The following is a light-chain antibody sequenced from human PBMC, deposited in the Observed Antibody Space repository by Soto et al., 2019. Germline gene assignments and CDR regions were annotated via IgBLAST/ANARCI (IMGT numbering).Light chain of an antibody. V-gene: IGLV1-40*01. J-gene: IGLJ1*01. CDR3: QSYDISLSGYV. CDR2: LNN. CDR1: SSNIGAGYA. Sequence: QSVLTQPRSVSGAPGQSVTISCTGSSSNIGAGYAVHWYQQLPGAVPRLVIYLNNNRPSGVPDRISGSKSSTSASLAITGLQDEDEADYYCQSYDISLSGYVFGKGKKVTV.